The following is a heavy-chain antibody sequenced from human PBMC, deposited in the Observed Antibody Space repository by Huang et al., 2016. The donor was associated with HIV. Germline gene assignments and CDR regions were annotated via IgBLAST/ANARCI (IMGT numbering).Heavy chain of an antibody. V-gene: IGHV1-69*11. CDR3: AKNVWLGDYFYYHMDV. Sequence: QVQLVQSGAEVKKPGSSVKVSCKASGGTFITYAFSWARQAPGQGLEEMGWTIPVLENTANYARKFQGRRTITADESTNTGYMELSGLRSADTAVYYCAKNVWLGDYFYYHMDVWGKGTTVTVSS. D-gene: IGHD3-10*01. CDR1: GGTFITYA. CDR2: TIPVLENTA. J-gene: IGHJ6*03.